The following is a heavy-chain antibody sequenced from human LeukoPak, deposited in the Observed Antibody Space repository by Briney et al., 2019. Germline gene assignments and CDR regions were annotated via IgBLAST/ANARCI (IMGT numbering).Heavy chain of an antibody. CDR2: IYTSTSGST. D-gene: IGHD3-10*01. V-gene: IGHV4-4*07. Sequence: PSETLSLTCTVSGGSISSYYWSWIRQPAGKGLEWIGRIYTSTSGSTNYNPSLKSRVTMSVDTSKNQLSLKLNSVTAADTAVYYCARPLGRFGELLNDAFDIWGQGTMVTVSS. CDR3: ARPLGRFGELLNDAFDI. CDR1: GGSISSYY. J-gene: IGHJ3*02.